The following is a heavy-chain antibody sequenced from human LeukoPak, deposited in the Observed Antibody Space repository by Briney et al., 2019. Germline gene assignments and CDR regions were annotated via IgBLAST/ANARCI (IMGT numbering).Heavy chain of an antibody. D-gene: IGHD1-26*01. CDR3: ARVLVGATWAFDY. V-gene: IGHV4-59*01. Sequence: SGTLSLTCTVSGGSISSYYWSWIRQPPGKGLEWIGYIYYSGSTNYNPSLKSRVTISVDTSKNQFSLKLSSVTAADTAVYYCARVLVGATWAFDYWGQGTLVTVSS. CDR1: GGSISSYY. CDR2: IYYSGST. J-gene: IGHJ4*02.